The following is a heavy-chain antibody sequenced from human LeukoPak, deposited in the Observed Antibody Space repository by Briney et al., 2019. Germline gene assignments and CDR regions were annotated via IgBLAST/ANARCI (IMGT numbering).Heavy chain of an antibody. CDR1: GFTFSSYG. Sequence: GGSLRLSCAASGFTFSSYGMHWVRQAPGKGPEWVAVISYDGSNKYYADSVKGRFTISRDNSKNTLYLQMNSLRAEDTAVYYCAKDRDWYYCDYWGQGTLVTVSS. V-gene: IGHV3-30*18. CDR3: AKDRDWYYCDY. D-gene: IGHD5-24*01. J-gene: IGHJ4*02. CDR2: ISYDGSNK.